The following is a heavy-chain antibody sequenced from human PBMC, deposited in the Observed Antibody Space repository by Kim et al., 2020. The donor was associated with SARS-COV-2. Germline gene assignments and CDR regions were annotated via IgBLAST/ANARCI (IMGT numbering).Heavy chain of an antibody. CDR3: AREVQYQLPQLYYYYGMDV. V-gene: IGHV6-1*01. J-gene: IGHJ6*02. CDR1: GDSVSSNSAA. D-gene: IGHD2-2*01. Sequence: SQTLSLTCAISGDSVSSNSAAWNWIRQSPSRGLEWLGRTYYRSKWYNDYAVSVKSRITINPDTSKNQFSLQLNSVTPEDTAVYYCAREVQYQLPQLYYYYGMDVWGQGTTVTVSS. CDR2: TYYRSKWYN.